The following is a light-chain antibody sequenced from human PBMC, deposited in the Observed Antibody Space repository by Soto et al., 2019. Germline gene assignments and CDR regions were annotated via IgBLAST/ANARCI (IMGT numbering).Light chain of an antibody. CDR2: DVS. J-gene: IGLJ1*01. CDR1: TSDVGGYNY. CDR3: SSYTTSTVYV. Sequence: QSALTQPASVSGSPGQSITISCTGTTSDVGGYNYVSWYQQHPGKVPKLMIYDVSHRPSGVSIRFSGSKSGNTASLTISELQAEDEADYYCSSYTTSTVYVFGTGTKVTVL. V-gene: IGLV2-14*01.